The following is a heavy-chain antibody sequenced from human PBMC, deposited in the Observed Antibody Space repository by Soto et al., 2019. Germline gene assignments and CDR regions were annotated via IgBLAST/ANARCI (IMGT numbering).Heavy chain of an antibody. V-gene: IGHV1-58*01. CDR3: AEDLRIHGYSRYDSLIRNYGMDV. D-gene: IGHD5-12*01. Sequence: SVKVSCKASGFTFTSSAVQRVRQARGQRLEWIGWIVVGSGNTNYAQKFQERVTITRDMSTSTAYMELSSLRSEDTGVYYCAEDLRIHGYSRYDSLIRNYGMDVWGQGTTVTVSS. CDR1: GFTFTSSA. J-gene: IGHJ6*02. CDR2: IVVGSGNT.